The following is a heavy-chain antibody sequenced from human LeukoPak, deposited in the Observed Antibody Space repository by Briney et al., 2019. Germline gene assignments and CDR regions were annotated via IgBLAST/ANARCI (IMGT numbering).Heavy chain of an antibody. CDR3: ARDAAYYYYYMDV. D-gene: IGHD6-13*01. CDR2: IYYTGST. CDR1: GGAITNYY. J-gene: IGHJ6*03. Sequence: SETLSLTCGVSGGAITNYYWNWIRQAPGKGLEWLGYIYYTGSTTYNPSVKSRITISLDTSKKQISLKLRSVTAADTAVYYCARDAAYYYYYMDVWGKGTTVTVSS. V-gene: IGHV4-59*01.